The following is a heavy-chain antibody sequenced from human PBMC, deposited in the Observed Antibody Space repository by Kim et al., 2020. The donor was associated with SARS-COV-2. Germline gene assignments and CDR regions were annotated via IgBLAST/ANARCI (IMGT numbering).Heavy chain of an antibody. CDR1: GFTFSSYE. D-gene: IGHD5-18*01. CDR3: ARDSGYSYGYSRLDY. J-gene: IGHJ4*01. V-gene: IGHV3-48*03. Sequence: GGSLRLSYAASGFTFSSYEMNWVRQAPGKGLEWVSYISSSGSTIYYADSVKGQFSISRDNAKNSLYLQMNSLRAEDTAVYYCARDSGYSYGYSRLDYWG. CDR2: ISSSGSTI.